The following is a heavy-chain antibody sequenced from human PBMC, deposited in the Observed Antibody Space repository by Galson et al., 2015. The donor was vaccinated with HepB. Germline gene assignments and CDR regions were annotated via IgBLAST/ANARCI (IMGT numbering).Heavy chain of an antibody. J-gene: IGHJ4*02. CDR2: IKQDGSDK. CDR1: GFTFSNYW. Sequence: SLRLSCAASGFTFSNYWMSWVRQAPGKGLEWVANIKQDGSDKYYVDSVKGRFTMSRDNAKNSLYLQMNSLRADDTAVYYCARDHGELHYWGQGTLVTVSS. CDR3: ARDHGELHY. D-gene: IGHD3-10*01. V-gene: IGHV3-7*03.